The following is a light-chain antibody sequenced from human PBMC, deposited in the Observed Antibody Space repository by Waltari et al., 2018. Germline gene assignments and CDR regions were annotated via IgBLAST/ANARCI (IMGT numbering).Light chain of an antibody. CDR1: QSVLRSAGETP. Sequence: EIVMTQTPLSLSVTPGQPASISCKSSQSVLRSAGETPLYWFQQKSGQPPQVGIYGVSNRFSGVPDRFRGSGSGTDFTLKISRVEAEDVGVYYCMQNIQFPTFGQGTRLDIQ. CDR2: GVS. J-gene: IGKJ5*01. CDR3: MQNIQFPT. V-gene: IGKV2D-29*01.